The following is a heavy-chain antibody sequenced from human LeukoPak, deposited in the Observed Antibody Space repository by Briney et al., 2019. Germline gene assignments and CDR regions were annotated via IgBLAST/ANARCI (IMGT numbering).Heavy chain of an antibody. Sequence: GSLRLSCAASGFTFSSYAMHWVRQAPGKGLEYVSAISSNGGSTYYANSVKGRFTISRDNSKNTLYLQMGSLRPEDMAVYYCAREVEPQGPVDYWGQGTLVTVSS. D-gene: IGHD1-14*01. CDR3: AREVEPQGPVDY. J-gene: IGHJ4*02. CDR1: GFTFSSYA. V-gene: IGHV3-64*01. CDR2: ISSNGGST.